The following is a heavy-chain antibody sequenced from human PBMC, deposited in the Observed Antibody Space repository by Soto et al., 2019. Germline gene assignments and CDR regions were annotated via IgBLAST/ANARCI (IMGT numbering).Heavy chain of an antibody. V-gene: IGHV4-31*02. D-gene: IGHD2-8*02. J-gene: IGHJ5*02. CDR2: IFDSGTA. Sequence: QVQLEQSGPGLVKPSQTLSLTCKISGGSISSLNDYWGWIRQSPGEGLEWIGYIFDSGTAHYNPSLKGRVRISGDTSQSQFSRTIQSVTVADTAVYYCARDVSWTGAFDHWGQGILVTVSS. CDR3: ARDVSWTGAFDH. CDR1: GGSISSLNDY.